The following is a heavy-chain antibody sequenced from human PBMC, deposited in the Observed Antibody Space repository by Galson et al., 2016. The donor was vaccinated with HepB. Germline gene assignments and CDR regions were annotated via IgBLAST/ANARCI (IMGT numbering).Heavy chain of an antibody. D-gene: IGHD1-14*01. CDR2: SDPDYGQK. CDR1: GNTLNELS. J-gene: IGHJ4*02. Sequence: QSGAEVKKPGESLKISCKVSGNTLNELSIHWVRQAPGKGLEWMGGSDPDYGQKIYGEKFEGRVTTTEDTSTDTVYMELSSLTSEDTAVYFCATEDELAGQRWWGQGTLVTVSS. V-gene: IGHV1-24*01. CDR3: ATEDELAGQRW.